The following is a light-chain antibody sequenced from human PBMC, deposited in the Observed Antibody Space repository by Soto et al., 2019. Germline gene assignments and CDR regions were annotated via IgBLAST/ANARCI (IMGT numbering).Light chain of an antibody. CDR1: SSDVGGYNF. CDR3: SSYTSSSTEV. V-gene: IGLV2-14*01. J-gene: IGLJ1*01. CDR2: EVS. Sequence: QSALTQPASVSGSPGQSITISCTGTSSDVGGYNFVSWYQQHPGKAPKVMIYEVSNRPSGVSNRFSGSKSGNTASLTISGLQAVDEADYYCSSYTSSSTEVFGSGTKLTVL.